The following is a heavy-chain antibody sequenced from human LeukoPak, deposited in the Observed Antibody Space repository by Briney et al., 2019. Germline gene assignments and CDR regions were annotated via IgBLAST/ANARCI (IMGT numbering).Heavy chain of an antibody. CDR1: GGSISSYY. CDR2: IYYSGST. Sequence: PSETLSLTCTVSGGSISSYYWSWIRQPPGKGLEWIGYIYYSGSTNYNPSLKSRVTISVDTSKNQFSLKLSSVTAADTAVYYCARDPGRYSGYDFDDAFDTWGQGTMVTVSS. CDR3: ARDPGRYSGYDFDDAFDT. J-gene: IGHJ3*02. V-gene: IGHV4-59*01. D-gene: IGHD5-12*01.